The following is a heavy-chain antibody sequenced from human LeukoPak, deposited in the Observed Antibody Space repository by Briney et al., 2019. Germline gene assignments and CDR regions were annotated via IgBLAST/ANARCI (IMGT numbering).Heavy chain of an antibody. CDR1: GYSFTSYA. V-gene: IGHV1-3*01. CDR3: ARPRGLGSGWPIDY. D-gene: IGHD6-19*01. J-gene: IGHJ4*02. Sequence: ASVKVSCKASGYSFTSYAIHWVRQAPGQRLEWMGWTNAANGNTKYSQKFQGRVTITRDTSASTAYMELSSLRSEDTAVYYCARPRGLGSGWPIDYWGQGTLVTVSS. CDR2: TNAANGNT.